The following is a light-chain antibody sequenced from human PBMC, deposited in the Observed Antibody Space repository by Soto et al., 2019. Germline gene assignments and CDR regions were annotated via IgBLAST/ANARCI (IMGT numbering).Light chain of an antibody. Sequence: EVVLTRSPGTLSLSPGETATLSCRASQSVSGTFLAWYQQKPGRAPKFLMYGVSTRATGTPDRFSGSGSGTDFTLTISRLEPEDFALYYCQQFGGSSYTFGQGTKLEMK. J-gene: IGKJ2*01. CDR3: QQFGGSSYT. CDR2: GVS. CDR1: QSVSGTF. V-gene: IGKV3-20*01.